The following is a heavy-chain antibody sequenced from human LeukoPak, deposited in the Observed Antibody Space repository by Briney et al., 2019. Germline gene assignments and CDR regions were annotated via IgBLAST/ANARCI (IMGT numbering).Heavy chain of an antibody. CDR3: ARVAKERVGGVYYFDY. J-gene: IGHJ4*02. Sequence: GFLVLSWAAPGINLRYFHQDRGPPAKGKGPGLGSAIGTAGDTYYTGSVKGRFTISRENAKNSLYLQMNSLRAGDTAVYYCARVAKERVGGVYYFDYWGQGTLVTVSS. CDR1: GINLRYFH. D-gene: IGHD1-1*01. V-gene: IGHV3-13*01. CDR2: IGTAGDT.